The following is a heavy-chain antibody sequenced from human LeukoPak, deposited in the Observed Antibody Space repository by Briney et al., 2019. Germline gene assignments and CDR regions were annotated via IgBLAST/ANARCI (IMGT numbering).Heavy chain of an antibody. V-gene: IGHV3-7*01. D-gene: IGHD3-10*01. CDR2: IKRDGSEK. CDR1: GFTFSNFW. J-gene: IGHJ6*02. Sequence: GGSLRLSCAASGFTFSNFWMTWVRQAPGKGLEWVANIKRDGSEKYYVDSVKGRFTISRDNAQNSLYLQMNSLRAEDTAVYYCARDEYRLGSYYYGMDVWGQGTTVTVSS. CDR3: ARDEYRLGSYYYGMDV.